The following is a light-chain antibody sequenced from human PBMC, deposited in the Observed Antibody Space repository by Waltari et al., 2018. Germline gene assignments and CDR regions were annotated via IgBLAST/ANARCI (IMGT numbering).Light chain of an antibody. Sequence: QSALPQPPSASGSPGQSVTISCPGTSSDVGAYNSVSWYQHYPGKAPKPLISEVRKRPSGVPDRFSGSKSGNTASLTVSGLQAEDEADYYCCSRADSNKLVFGGGTKLTVL. J-gene: IGLJ2*01. V-gene: IGLV2-8*01. CDR2: EVR. CDR3: CSRADSNKLV. CDR1: SSDVGAYNS.